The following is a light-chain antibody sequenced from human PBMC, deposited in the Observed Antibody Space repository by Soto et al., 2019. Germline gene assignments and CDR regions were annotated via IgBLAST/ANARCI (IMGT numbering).Light chain of an antibody. CDR2: GAS. J-gene: IGKJ1*01. CDR1: QSVSSN. CDR3: QQYNSYWT. V-gene: IGKV3-15*01. Sequence: EIVMTQSPATLSVSPGERATLSCRASQSVSSNLAWYQQKPGQAPRLLIYGASTRATGIPARFSGSGSGTEFTLTISRLQPDDFATYYCQQYNSYWTFGQGTKVEMK.